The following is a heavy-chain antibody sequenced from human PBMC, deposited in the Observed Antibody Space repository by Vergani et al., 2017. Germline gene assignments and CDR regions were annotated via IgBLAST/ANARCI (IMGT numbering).Heavy chain of an antibody. CDR1: GGSISSGGYY. V-gene: IGHV4-31*03. J-gene: IGHJ4*02. CDR2: IYYSGTT. D-gene: IGHD5-18*01. CDR3: AKYPPGYSYGPFGY. Sequence: QVQLQESGPGLVKPSQTLSLTCTVSGGSISSGGYYWSWLRKHPGKGLEWIGDIYYSGTTYYNPSLKSRVTISVDTSKNQFSLKLSPVTAADTAVYYCAKYPPGYSYGPFGYWGQSSLVTVSA.